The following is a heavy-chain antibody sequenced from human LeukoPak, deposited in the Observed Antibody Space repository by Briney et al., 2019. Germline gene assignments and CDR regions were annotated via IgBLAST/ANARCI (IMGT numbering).Heavy chain of an antibody. V-gene: IGHV3-30-3*01. CDR3: ARAHGVTIFGVVMYDAFDS. D-gene: IGHD3-3*01. CDR1: GFTFSSYA. CDR2: ISYDGSNK. J-gene: IGHJ3*02. Sequence: GGSLRLSCAASGFTFSSYAMHWVRQAPGKGLEWVAVISYDGSNKYYADSVKGRFTISRDNSKNTLYLQMNSLRAEDTAVYYCARAHGVTIFGVVMYDAFDSWGQGTMVTVSS.